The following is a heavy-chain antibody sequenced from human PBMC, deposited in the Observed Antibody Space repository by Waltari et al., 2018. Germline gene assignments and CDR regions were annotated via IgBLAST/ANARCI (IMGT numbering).Heavy chain of an antibody. Sequence: EVQLVESGGGLVQPGGSLRLSCVASGFTFSSYWMSWVRQAPGKGLEWVANIKQDGSEKYYVDSVKGRFTISRDNAKNSLYLQMNSLRAEDTAVYYCARDDYGGYFDLWGRGTLVTVSS. CDR2: IKQDGSEK. CDR3: ARDDYGGYFDL. V-gene: IGHV3-7*01. J-gene: IGHJ2*01. CDR1: GFTFSSYW. D-gene: IGHD4-17*01.